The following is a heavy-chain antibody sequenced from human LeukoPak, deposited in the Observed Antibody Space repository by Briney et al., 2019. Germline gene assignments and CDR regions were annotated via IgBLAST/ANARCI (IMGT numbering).Heavy chain of an antibody. J-gene: IGHJ4*02. V-gene: IGHV3-74*01. D-gene: IGHD4-4*01. Sequence: GGSLRLSCAASGFTFSSYWMHWVRQAPGKGLVWVSRINSDGSSTSYAYSVKGRFTISRDNAKNTLYLQMNSLRAEDTAVYYCASGWSHYSNYEYYFDYWGQGTLVTVSS. CDR1: GFTFSSYW. CDR2: INSDGSST. CDR3: ASGWSHYSNYEYYFDY.